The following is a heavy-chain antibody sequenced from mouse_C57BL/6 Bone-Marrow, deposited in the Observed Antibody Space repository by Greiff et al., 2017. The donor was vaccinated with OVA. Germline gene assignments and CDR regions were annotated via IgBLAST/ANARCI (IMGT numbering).Heavy chain of an antibody. CDR1: GFTFTDYY. V-gene: IGHV7-3*01. CDR3: ARYYPYAMDY. CDR2: IRNKANGYTT. Sequence: EVQVVESGGGLVQPGGSLSLSCAASGFTFTDYYMSWVRQPPGKALEWLGFIRNKANGYTTEYSASVKGRFTISRDNSQSILYLQMNALRAEDSATYYCARYYPYAMDYWGQGTSVTVSS. J-gene: IGHJ4*01.